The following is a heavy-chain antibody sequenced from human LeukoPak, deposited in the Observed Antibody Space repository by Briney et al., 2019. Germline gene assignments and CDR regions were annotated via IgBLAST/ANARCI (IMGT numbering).Heavy chain of an antibody. CDR3: ARTENYYYYMDV. J-gene: IGHJ6*03. CDR1: GYTFTSYG. Sequence: ASVKVSCKASGYTFTSYGVSWVRQAPGQGLEWMGWISAYNGNTNYAQKLRGRVTMTTDTSTSTAYMELRSLRPDDTAVYYCARTENYYYYMDVWGKGTTVTVSS. V-gene: IGHV1-18*01. CDR2: ISAYNGNT.